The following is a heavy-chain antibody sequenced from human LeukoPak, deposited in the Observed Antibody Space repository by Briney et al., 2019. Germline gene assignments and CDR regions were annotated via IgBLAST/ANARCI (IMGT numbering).Heavy chain of an antibody. D-gene: IGHD2-15*01. CDR2: INPNSGGT. J-gene: IGHJ3*02. CDR3: ARDGRSGGSWGGSDAFGI. CDR1: GYTFTGYY. V-gene: IGHV1-2*06. Sequence: ASVKFSCKASGYTFTGYYMHWVRQAPGQGLEWMGRINPNSGGTNYAQKFQGRVTMTRDTSISTAYMELSRLRSDDTAVYYCARDGRSGGSWGGSDAFGIWGQGTMVTVSS.